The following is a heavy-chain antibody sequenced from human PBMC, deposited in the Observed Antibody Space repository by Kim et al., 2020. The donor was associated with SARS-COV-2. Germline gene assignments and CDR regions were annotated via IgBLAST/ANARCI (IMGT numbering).Heavy chain of an antibody. J-gene: IGHJ4*02. CDR3: TTVRFLYTSSWSD. V-gene: IGHV3-15*01. Sequence: YATPVRGRFTNSRDDSKTTLYLQMNSLKTEDTAVYYCTTVRFLYTSSWSDWGQGTLVTVSS. D-gene: IGHD6-13*01.